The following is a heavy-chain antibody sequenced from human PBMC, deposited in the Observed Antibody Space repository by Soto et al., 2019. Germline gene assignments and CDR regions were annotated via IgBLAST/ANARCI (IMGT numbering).Heavy chain of an antibody. CDR1: GYTFTSYG. CDR2: ISAYNGNT. V-gene: IGHV1-18*01. Sequence: GASVKVSCKASGYTFTSYGISWVRQAPGQGLEWMGWISAYNGNTNYAQKLQGRVTMTTDTSTSTAYMELRSLRSDDTAVYYCARDRGPGIAAAGTYYYYYGMDVWGQGTTVTVSS. CDR3: ARDRGPGIAAAGTYYYYYGMDV. D-gene: IGHD6-13*01. J-gene: IGHJ6*02.